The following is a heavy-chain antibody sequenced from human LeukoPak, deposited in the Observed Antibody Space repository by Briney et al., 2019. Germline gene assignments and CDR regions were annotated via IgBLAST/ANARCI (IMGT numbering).Heavy chain of an antibody. Sequence: PSETLSLTCAVSGGSISSSNWWSWVRQPPGKGLEWIGEIYHSGSTNYNPSLKSRVTISVDKSKNQFSLKLSSVTAADTAVYYCATKYYDILTGYYTFDYWGQGTLVTVSS. D-gene: IGHD3-9*01. CDR2: IYHSGST. CDR1: GGSISSSNW. V-gene: IGHV4-4*02. CDR3: ATKYYDILTGYYTFDY. J-gene: IGHJ4*02.